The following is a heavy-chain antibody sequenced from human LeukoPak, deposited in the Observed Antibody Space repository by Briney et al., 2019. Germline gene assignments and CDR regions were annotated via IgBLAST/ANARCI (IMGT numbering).Heavy chain of an antibody. CDR1: GFTFSSYA. J-gene: IGHJ4*02. Sequence: GGSLRLSCAASGFTFSSYAVSWVRQAPGKGLEWVSAISGSGGSTYYADSVKGRFTISRDNSKNTLYLQMNSLRAEDTAVYHCAKDHYDILTGSQYYFDNWGQGALVTVSS. D-gene: IGHD3-9*01. CDR2: ISGSGGST. V-gene: IGHV3-23*01. CDR3: AKDHYDILTGSQYYFDN.